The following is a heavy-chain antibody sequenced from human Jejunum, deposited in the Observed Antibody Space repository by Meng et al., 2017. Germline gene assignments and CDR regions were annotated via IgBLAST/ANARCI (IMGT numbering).Heavy chain of an antibody. V-gene: IGHV3-30*04. Sequence: GESLKISCAASGFTFSSYTMHWVRQAPGEGLEWVAVISFDGIGKYYADSVKGRFTVSRDNSKNTLYLQMDSLRAEDTAIYYCERKRMSGAGLEACDVWGQGTVVTVSS. CDR2: ISFDGIGK. D-gene: IGHD3-3*01. CDR1: GFTFSSYT. CDR3: ERKRMSGAGLEACDV. J-gene: IGHJ3*01.